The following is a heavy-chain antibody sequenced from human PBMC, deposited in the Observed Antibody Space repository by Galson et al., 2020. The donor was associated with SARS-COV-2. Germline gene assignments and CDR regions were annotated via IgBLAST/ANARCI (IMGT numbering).Heavy chain of an antibody. CDR2: LSWNSNSL. Sequence: GGSLRLSCAASGCNFDDYAMHWGRQVPGRGLEWVSGLSWNSNSLGYADPVKGRFTITRDNAKNSLFLQINSLKTEDTALYYCAKEVRGAYYYQYYGMDVWGQGTAVTVSS. D-gene: IGHD1-26*01. CDR3: AKEVRGAYYYQYYGMDV. J-gene: IGHJ6*02. CDR1: GCNFDDYA. V-gene: IGHV3-9*01.